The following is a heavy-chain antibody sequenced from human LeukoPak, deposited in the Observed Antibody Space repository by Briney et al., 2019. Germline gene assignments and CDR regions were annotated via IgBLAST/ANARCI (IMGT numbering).Heavy chain of an antibody. D-gene: IGHD3-10*01. CDR1: GYTFTAYY. J-gene: IGHJ6*02. CDR2: INPNSGGT. Sequence: ASVKVSCKASGYTFTAYYMHLVRQAPGQGLEWMGWINPNSGGTKYTQKFQGRVAMTWDTSISTAYMELSRLRSDDTAVYYCARALGLSFGLDVWGQGTTVTVSS. V-gene: IGHV1-2*02. CDR3: ARALGLSFGLDV.